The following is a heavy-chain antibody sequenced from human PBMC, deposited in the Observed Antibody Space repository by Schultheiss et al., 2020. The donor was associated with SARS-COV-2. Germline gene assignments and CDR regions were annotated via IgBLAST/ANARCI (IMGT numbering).Heavy chain of an antibody. D-gene: IGHD6-19*01. V-gene: IGHV4-61*01. CDR3: AAGEAVVGYNWFDP. Sequence: SETLSLTCAVSRDSVISATYCWSWIRQPPGKGLEWIGYICHNGGAKYNASLKSRVTMSVDTSKNQFSLKLSSVTAADTAVYFCAAGEAVVGYNWFDPWGQGTLVTVSS. CDR1: RDSVISATYC. CDR2: ICHNGGA. J-gene: IGHJ5*02.